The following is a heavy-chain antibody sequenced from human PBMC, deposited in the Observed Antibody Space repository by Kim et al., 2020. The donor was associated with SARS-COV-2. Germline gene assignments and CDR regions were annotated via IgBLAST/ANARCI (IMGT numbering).Heavy chain of an antibody. CDR2: ISWNSGSR. CDR3: AKKSSGYHGDAFDI. Sequence: GGSLRLSCAASGFTFDDYAMHWVRQAPGKGLEWVSGISWNSGSRGYADSVKGRFTISRDNAKNSLYLQMNSLRAEDTALYYCAKKSSGYHGDAFDIWGQGXXLTVSS. V-gene: IGHV3-9*01. D-gene: IGHD3-22*01. CDR1: GFTFDDYA. J-gene: IGHJ3*02.